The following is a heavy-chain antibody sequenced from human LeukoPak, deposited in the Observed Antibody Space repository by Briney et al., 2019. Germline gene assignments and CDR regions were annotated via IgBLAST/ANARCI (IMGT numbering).Heavy chain of an antibody. CDR1: GFTFRNYV. CDR3: AREGYYGSGSPPSLYFDY. D-gene: IGHD3-10*01. J-gene: IGHJ4*02. Sequence: GGSLRLSCAASGFTFRNYVIHWVRQAPGKGLEWVAVTSSDLNVKLYADSVKGRFTISRDNSRSTLHLQMNSLRPEDTAIYYCAREGYYGSGSPPSLYFDYWGQGTLVTVSS. V-gene: IGHV3-30-3*01. CDR2: TSSDLNVK.